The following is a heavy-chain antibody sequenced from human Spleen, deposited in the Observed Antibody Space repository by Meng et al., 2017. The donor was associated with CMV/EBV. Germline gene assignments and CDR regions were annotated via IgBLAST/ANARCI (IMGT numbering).Heavy chain of an antibody. Sequence: SVKVSCKASGGTFTNYAISWVRQGPGQGLEWMGGSIPKFGTPKYAQKFQGRVTIITDESTSTAYMELSSLRSEDTAVYYCAREPRIPAAPGAYYFDSWGQGTLVTVSS. D-gene: IGHD6-13*01. CDR1: GGTFTNYA. CDR3: AREPRIPAAPGAYYFDS. CDR2: SIPKFGTP. J-gene: IGHJ4*02. V-gene: IGHV1-69*05.